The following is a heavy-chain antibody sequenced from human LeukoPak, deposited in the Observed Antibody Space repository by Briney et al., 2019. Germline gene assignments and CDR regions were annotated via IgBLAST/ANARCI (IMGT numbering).Heavy chain of an antibody. V-gene: IGHV4-61*02. J-gene: IGHJ3*02. CDR2: ISSSGST. CDR1: GASVSTTPYY. Sequence: PSETLSLTCKVSGASVSTTPYYWTWIRQPAGKGLEWIGRISSSGSTNYNPSLKGRVTISVDTSKNQFSLKLSSVTAADTAVYFCARGPYSYDSSGAFDIWGQGTMVTVSS. D-gene: IGHD3-22*01. CDR3: ARGPYSYDSSGAFDI.